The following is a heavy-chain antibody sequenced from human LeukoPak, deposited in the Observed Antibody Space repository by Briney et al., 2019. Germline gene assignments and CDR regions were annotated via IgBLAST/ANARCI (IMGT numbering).Heavy chain of an antibody. CDR2: IYPDDSET. V-gene: IGHV5-51*01. D-gene: IGHD3-10*01. J-gene: IGHJ3*02. CDR1: GYNFADYW. Sequence: GESLQISCKASGYNFADYWIGWVRQTPGKGREWMGIIYPDDSETKNSPSFEGQVTISVDESTSTAYLQWSTLKASDTAVYYCARRLLAVSNTMVWGPADAFDIWGHGTTVTVSS. CDR3: ARRLLAVSNTMVWGPADAFDI.